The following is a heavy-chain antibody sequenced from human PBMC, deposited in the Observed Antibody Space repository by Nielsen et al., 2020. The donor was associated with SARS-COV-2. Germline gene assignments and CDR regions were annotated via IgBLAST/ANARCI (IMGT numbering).Heavy chain of an antibody. CDR2: IYYSGST. CDR3: ARGGVVVPAAMFK. V-gene: IGHV4-59*01. J-gene: IGHJ4*02. Sequence: SETLSLTCTVSGGSISSYYWSWIRQPPGKGLEWIGYIYYSGSTNYNPSLKSRVTISVDTSKNQFSLKLSSVTAADTAVYYCARGGVVVPAAMFKWGQGTLVTVSS. CDR1: GGSISSYY. D-gene: IGHD2-2*01.